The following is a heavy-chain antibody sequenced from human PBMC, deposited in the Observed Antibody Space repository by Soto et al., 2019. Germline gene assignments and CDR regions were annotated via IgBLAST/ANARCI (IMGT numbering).Heavy chain of an antibody. V-gene: IGHV4-30-4*01. D-gene: IGHD1-26*01. CDR1: GGSISSGENF. CDR2: IHHSGST. J-gene: IGHJ4*02. Sequence: QVQLQESGPGLVKPSQTLSLTCTVSGGSISSGENFWNWIRQSPGKGLEWIGYIHHSGSTYYNPSLKSRRTLSVDTSKNQISLKLNSVTAADTAVYYCARDTGTYPYYFDYWGQGTLVTVSS. CDR3: ARDTGTYPYYFDY.